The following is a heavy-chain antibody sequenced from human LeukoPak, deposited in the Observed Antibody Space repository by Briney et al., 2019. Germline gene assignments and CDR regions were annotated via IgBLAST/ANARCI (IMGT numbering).Heavy chain of an antibody. CDR1: GGTFSSYA. CDR2: IIRIFGTA. V-gene: IGHV1-69*05. CDR3: ARGDGYGDYAGAFDI. J-gene: IGHJ3*02. Sequence: SVKVSCKASGGTFSSYAISWVRQAPGQGLEWMGRIIRIFGTANYAQKFQGRVTITTDESTSTAYMELSSLRSEDTAVYYCARGDGYGDYAGAFDIWGQGTMVTVSS. D-gene: IGHD4-17*01.